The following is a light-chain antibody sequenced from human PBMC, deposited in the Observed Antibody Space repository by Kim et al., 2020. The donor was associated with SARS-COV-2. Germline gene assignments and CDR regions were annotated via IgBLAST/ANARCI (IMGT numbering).Light chain of an antibody. CDR1: QSAGTN. V-gene: IGKV3-15*01. J-gene: IGKJ1*01. Sequence: EIVMTQSPATLSVSPGERATLSCRASQSAGTNLVWYQHKPGQAPRLLISDSSTRATGIPARFSGSGSGTEFTLTISSLQSEDFALYYCQQYNDWPWTFGPGTRVDIK. CDR3: QQYNDWPWT. CDR2: DSS.